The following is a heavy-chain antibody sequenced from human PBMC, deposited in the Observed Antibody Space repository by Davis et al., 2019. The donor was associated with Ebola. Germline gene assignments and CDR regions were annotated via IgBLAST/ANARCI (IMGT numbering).Heavy chain of an antibody. CDR1: GFTFSSYW. Sequence: GESLKISCAASGFTFSSYWMSWVRQAPGKGLEWVANIKQDGSEKYYVDSVKGRFTISRDNAKNSLYLQMNSLRAEDTAVYYCARGPYYDFWSEDWFDPWGQGTLVTVSS. D-gene: IGHD3-3*01. V-gene: IGHV3-7*01. CDR3: ARGPYYDFWSEDWFDP. J-gene: IGHJ5*02. CDR2: IKQDGSEK.